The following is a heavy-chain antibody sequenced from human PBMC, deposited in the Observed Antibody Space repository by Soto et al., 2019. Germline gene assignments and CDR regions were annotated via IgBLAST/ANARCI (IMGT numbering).Heavy chain of an antibody. D-gene: IGHD3-22*01. CDR2: IIPIFGTA. Sequence: EASVKVSCKASGGTFSSYAISWVRQAPGQGLEWMGGIIPIFGTANYAQKFQGRVTITADESTSTAYMELSSLRSEDTAVYYCARSPALTYYYDSSGYYYDYWGQGTLVTVSS. CDR3: ARSPALTYYYDSSGYYYDY. V-gene: IGHV1-69*13. CDR1: GGTFSSYA. J-gene: IGHJ4*02.